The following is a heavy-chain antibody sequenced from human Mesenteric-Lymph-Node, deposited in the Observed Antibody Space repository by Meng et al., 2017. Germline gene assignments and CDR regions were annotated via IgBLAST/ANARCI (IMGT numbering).Heavy chain of an antibody. V-gene: IGHV1-69*04. CDR2: IIPILGIA. Sequence: SVKVSCKASGYTFTSYYMHWVRQAPGQGLEWMGRIIPILGIANYAQKFQGRVTITADKSTSTAYMELSSLRSEDTAVYYCARDREYSSSSENYYYYGMDVWGQGTTVTVSS. J-gene: IGHJ6*02. D-gene: IGHD6-6*01. CDR3: ARDREYSSSSENYYYYGMDV. CDR1: GYTFTSYY.